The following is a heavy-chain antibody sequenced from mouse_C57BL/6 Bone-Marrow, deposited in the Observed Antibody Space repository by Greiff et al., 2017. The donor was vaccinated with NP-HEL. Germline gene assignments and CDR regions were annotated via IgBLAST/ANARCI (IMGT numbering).Heavy chain of an antibody. D-gene: IGHD2-12*01. CDR3: ARGDDGYFEV. J-gene: IGHJ1*03. CDR1: GFTFSSYT. Sequence: DVQLVESGGGLVKPGGSLKLSCAASGFTFSSYTMSWVRQTPEKRLEWVATISGGGGNTYYPDSVKGRFTISRDNAKNTLYLQMSGLRSEDTAMYYCARGDDGYFEVWGTGTTVTVSS. V-gene: IGHV5-9*04. CDR2: ISGGGGNT.